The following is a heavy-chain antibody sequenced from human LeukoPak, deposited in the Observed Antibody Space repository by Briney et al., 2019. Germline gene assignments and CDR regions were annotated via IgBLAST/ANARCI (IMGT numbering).Heavy chain of an antibody. V-gene: IGHV1-18*01. CDR1: GYTFTSYG. J-gene: IGHJ1*01. CDR3: ARDVGYCSGGSCYPTEYFQH. D-gene: IGHD2-15*01. Sequence: ASVKVSCKASGYTFTSYGISWARQAPGQGLEWMGWISAYNGNTNYAQKLQGRVTMTTDTSTSTAYMELRSLRSDDTAVYYCARDVGYCSGGSCYPTEYFQHWGQGTLVTVSS. CDR2: ISAYNGNT.